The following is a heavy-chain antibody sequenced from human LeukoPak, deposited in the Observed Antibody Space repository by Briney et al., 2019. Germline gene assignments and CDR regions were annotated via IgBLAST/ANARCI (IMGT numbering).Heavy chain of an antibody. J-gene: IGHJ4*02. CDR2: IFYSGST. CDR1: GASISGYF. V-gene: IGHV4-59*01. D-gene: IGHD5-24*01. CDR3: ARGNGYNLY. Sequence: SETLSLTCTVSGASISGYFWSWIRQPPGKGLEWIGYIFYSGSTTYNPSPKSRVTISIDTSMNQFSLKLSSVTAADTAVYYCARGNGYNLYWGLGTLVTVSS.